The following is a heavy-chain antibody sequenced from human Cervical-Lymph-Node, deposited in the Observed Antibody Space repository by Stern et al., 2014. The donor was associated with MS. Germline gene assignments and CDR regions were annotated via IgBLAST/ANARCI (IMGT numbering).Heavy chain of an antibody. CDR1: GGSISGYY. CDR3: ARDSTAWSPSFDY. J-gene: IGHJ4*02. V-gene: IGHV4-59*01. Sequence: VQLEESGPGLVKPSETLSLTCAVSGGSISGYYWNWIRQSPGKGLEWIGSVYYSGKTNYNPSLNGRVTISLDTSKSQFSLRLSSVTAGDTAVYYCARDSTAWSPSFDYWGQGILVTVSS. D-gene: IGHD1-1*01. CDR2: VYYSGKT.